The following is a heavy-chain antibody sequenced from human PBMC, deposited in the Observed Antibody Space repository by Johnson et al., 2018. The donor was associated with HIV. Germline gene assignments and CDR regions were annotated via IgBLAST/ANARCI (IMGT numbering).Heavy chain of an antibody. Sequence: QVQLVESGGGVVQPGRSLRLSCAASGFTFSSYAMHWVRQAPGKGLEWVAVISYDGSNKYYADSVKGRFTISRDNSKNTLYLQMNSLRAEDTAVYYCARGLMDYGDSQAFDSWGQGTMVTVSS. J-gene: IGHJ3*02. CDR1: GFTFSSYA. V-gene: IGHV3-30*04. CDR3: ARGLMDYGDSQAFDS. CDR2: ISYDGSNK. D-gene: IGHD4-17*01.